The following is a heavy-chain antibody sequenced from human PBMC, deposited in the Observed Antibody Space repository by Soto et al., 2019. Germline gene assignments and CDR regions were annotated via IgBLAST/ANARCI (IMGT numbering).Heavy chain of an antibody. D-gene: IGHD1-20*01. Sequence: EVQLVESGGGLVKPGGSLRLSCAASGLSFSSFTMNWVRQAPGKGLEWVSSIDTSSTYIYYADSVTGRFTISRDNAKKSVYLQMHSLRAEDTAVYYCARETGSYNWTAGVMDVWGEGTTVTVSS. V-gene: IGHV3-21*02. CDR1: GLSFSSFT. J-gene: IGHJ6*04. CDR3: ARETGSYNWTAGVMDV. CDR2: IDTSSTYI.